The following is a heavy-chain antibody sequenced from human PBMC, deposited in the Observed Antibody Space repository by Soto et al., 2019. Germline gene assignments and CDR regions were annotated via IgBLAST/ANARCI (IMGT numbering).Heavy chain of an antibody. CDR3: TRDTPLFDYYGSGTRYGMDV. J-gene: IGHJ6*02. CDR2: IRSKAYGGTT. CDR1: GFTFGDYA. Sequence: PGGSLRLSCTASGFTFGDYAMSWFRQAPGKGLEWVGFIRSKAYGGTTEYAASVKGRFTISRDDSKSIAYLQMNSLKTEDTAVYYCTRDTPLFDYYGSGTRYGMDVWGQGTTVTVSS. D-gene: IGHD3-10*01. V-gene: IGHV3-49*03.